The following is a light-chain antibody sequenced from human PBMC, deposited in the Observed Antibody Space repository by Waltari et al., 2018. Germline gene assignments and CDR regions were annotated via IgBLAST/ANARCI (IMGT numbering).Light chain of an antibody. J-gene: IGLJ1*01. CDR3: QSYDSSLSGSYV. CDR2: GNS. Sequence: QSVLTQPPSVSGAPGQRVTISCPGSSSNLGAGYDVPWYQQLPGTAPKLLIYGNSNLPSGVPDRFSGSKSGTSASLAITGLQAEDEADYYCQSYDSSLSGSYVFGTGTKVTVL. CDR1: SSNLGAGYD. V-gene: IGLV1-40*01.